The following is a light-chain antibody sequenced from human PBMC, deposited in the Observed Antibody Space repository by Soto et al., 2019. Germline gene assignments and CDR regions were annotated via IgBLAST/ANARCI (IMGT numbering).Light chain of an antibody. CDR1: QSVSSN. J-gene: IGKJ3*01. CDR2: GAS. Sequence: EIVMTQSPATLSVSPGERATLSCRASQSVSSNLAWYQQKPGQAPRLLIYGASTRATGIPARFSGSGSGTEFTLTISSLQSEDFAVYCCQQYNNWPPITFGPGTKVDI. CDR3: QQYNNWPPIT. V-gene: IGKV3-15*01.